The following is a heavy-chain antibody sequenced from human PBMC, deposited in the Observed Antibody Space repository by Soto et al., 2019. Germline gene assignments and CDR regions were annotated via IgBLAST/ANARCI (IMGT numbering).Heavy chain of an antibody. Sequence: SETLSLTCAVYGGSFSGYYWTWIRQPPGKGLEWIGEINHSGSTNYNPSLKSRVTISVDTSKNQFSLKLSSVTAADTAVYYCARLKPPSWGQGTMVTVSS. CDR3: ARLKPPS. CDR1: GGSFSGYY. V-gene: IGHV4-34*01. J-gene: IGHJ3*01. CDR2: INHSGST.